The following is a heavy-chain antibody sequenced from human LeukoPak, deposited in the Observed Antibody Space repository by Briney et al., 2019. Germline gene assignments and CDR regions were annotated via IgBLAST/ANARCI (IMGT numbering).Heavy chain of an antibody. Sequence: GGSLRLSCAASGFTFSSYGMHWVRRAPGKGLEWVAVISYDGSNKYYADSVKGRFTISRDNSKNTLYLQMNSLRAEDTAMYYCAKDRGSSGDVNFDYWGQGTLVTVSS. D-gene: IGHD6-19*01. CDR1: GFTFSSYG. CDR2: ISYDGSNK. V-gene: IGHV3-30*18. J-gene: IGHJ4*02. CDR3: AKDRGSSGDVNFDY.